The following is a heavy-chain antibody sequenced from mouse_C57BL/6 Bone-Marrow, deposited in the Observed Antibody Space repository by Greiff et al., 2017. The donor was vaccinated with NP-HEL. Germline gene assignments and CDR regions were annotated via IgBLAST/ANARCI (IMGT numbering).Heavy chain of an antibody. CDR1: GFTFSDYG. CDR2: ISSGSSTI. J-gene: IGHJ4*01. V-gene: IGHV5-17*01. D-gene: IGHD1-2*01. CDR3: ARRLRLMDY. Sequence: DVMLVESGGGLVKPGGSLKLSCAASGFTFSDYGMHWVRKAPEKGLEWVAYISSGSSTIYYADTVKGRFTISRDNAKNTLFLQMTSLRSEDTAMYYCARRLRLMDYWGQGTSVTVYS.